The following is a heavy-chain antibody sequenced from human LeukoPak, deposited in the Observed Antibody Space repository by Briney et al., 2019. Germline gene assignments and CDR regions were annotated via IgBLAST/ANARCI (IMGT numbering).Heavy chain of an antibody. CDR2: IIPIFGSA. Sequence: GASVKVSCKASGGTFSSYAISWVRQAPGQGLEWMGGIIPIFGSANYAQKFQGRVTITADESTSTAYMELSSLRSDDTAVYYCARLPREARHWGDAFDIWGQGTMVTVSS. CDR1: GGTFSSYA. CDR3: ARLPREARHWGDAFDI. D-gene: IGHD3-16*01. J-gene: IGHJ3*02. V-gene: IGHV1-69*13.